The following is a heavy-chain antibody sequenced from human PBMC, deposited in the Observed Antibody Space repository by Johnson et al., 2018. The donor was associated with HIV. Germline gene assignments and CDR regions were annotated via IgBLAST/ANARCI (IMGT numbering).Heavy chain of an antibody. CDR2: IRYDGSNK. V-gene: IGHV3-30*04. CDR1: EFTFSNYA. CDR3: ARELTSGSSMAFDI. D-gene: IGHD1-26*01. J-gene: IGHJ3*02. Sequence: QVQLVESGGGVVQPGRSLRLSCAASEFTFSNYAIHWVRQAPGKGLEWVAFIRYDGSNKYYADSVKGRFTIYRDTAKNSLYLQMNSLRAEDTALYYCARELTSGSSMAFDIWGQGTMVTVSS.